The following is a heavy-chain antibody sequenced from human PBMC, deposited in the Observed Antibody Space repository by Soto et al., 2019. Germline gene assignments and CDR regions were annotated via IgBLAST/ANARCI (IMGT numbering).Heavy chain of an antibody. Sequence: PSQTLSLTCAISGDSVSSTSAAWNWTRQSPLRGLEWLGRTYYRSSWSNDYALSVRSRITINPDTSKNQFSLELNSVTPEDTAVYYCARHTPTGPFDYCGQGTLVTVSS. V-gene: IGHV6-1*01. CDR2: TYYRSSWSN. CDR1: GDSVSSTSAA. CDR3: ARHTPTGPFDY. J-gene: IGHJ4*02. D-gene: IGHD1-1*01.